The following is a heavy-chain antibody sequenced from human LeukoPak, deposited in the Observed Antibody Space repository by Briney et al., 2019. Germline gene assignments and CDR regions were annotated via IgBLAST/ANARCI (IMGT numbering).Heavy chain of an antibody. D-gene: IGHD3-22*01. CDR1: GFTFSSYA. CDR3: VSGSDTSGYYFY. Sequence: GGSLRLSCAASGFTFSSYAMSWVRQAPGKGLEWVAVIWSDGSEKRYADSVKGRFTISRDNSKSTLYLQMNSLRAEDTAVYYCVSGSDTSGYYFYWGQGTLVTVSS. CDR2: IWSDGSEK. J-gene: IGHJ4*02. V-gene: IGHV3-33*08.